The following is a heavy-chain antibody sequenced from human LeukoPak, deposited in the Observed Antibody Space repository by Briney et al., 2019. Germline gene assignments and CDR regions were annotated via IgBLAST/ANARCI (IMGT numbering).Heavy chain of an antibody. D-gene: IGHD2-21*02. CDR2: INPNSGGT. CDR3: ARDWVTNRRASVDY. V-gene: IGHV1-2*06. Sequence: ASVKVSCKASGYTFTGHYMHWVRQAPGQGLEWMGRINPNSGGTNYAQKFQGRVTMTRDTSISTAYMELSRLRSDDTAVYYCARDWVTNRRASVDYWGQGTLVTVSS. J-gene: IGHJ4*02. CDR1: GYTFTGHY.